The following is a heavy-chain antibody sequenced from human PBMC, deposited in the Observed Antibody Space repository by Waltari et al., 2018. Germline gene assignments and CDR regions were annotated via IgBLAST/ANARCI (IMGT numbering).Heavy chain of an antibody. CDR2: VLPIFGTA. V-gene: IGHV1-69*05. Sequence: QVQLVQSGAEVKTPGASVKVSCKPSGYTFTSSGISRVRQAPGQGREWLGGVLPIFGTANYARRSQYRLTITTDETTSAASMEQSSLRTEGTAVYDGAEALYYDSLAGDVGAVDIWGQGTMVTVSS. CDR3: AEALYYDSLAGDVGAVDI. CDR1: GYTFTSSG. D-gene: IGHD3-9*01. J-gene: IGHJ3*02.